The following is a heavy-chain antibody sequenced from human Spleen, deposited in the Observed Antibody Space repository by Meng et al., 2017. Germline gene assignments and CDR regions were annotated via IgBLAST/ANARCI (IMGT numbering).Heavy chain of an antibody. CDR1: GFSLSSTGVG. V-gene: IGHV2-5*02. J-gene: IGHJ4*02. CDR3: AHLTTVTTASNY. D-gene: IGHD4-17*01. Sequence: HIPLKHSGPTPGKPTQTLTLTCTFSGFSLSSTGVGVAWIRQPPGKALEWLALIYWDDDKRYSPSLKSRLTITKDTSKNQVVLTLTNMDPLDTATYYCAHLTTVTTASNYWGQGTLVTVSS. CDR2: IYWDDDK.